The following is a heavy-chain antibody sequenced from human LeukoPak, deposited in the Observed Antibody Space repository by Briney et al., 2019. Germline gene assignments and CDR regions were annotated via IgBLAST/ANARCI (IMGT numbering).Heavy chain of an antibody. CDR1: GFTSSGYW. D-gene: IGHD3-10*01. CDR2: INRDGTST. CDR3: TRDTEGSGIDY. V-gene: IGHV3-74*01. Sequence: GGSLRLSCAASGFTSSGYWMHWVRQAPGKGLVWVSRINRDGTSTTYADSVKGRFTVSRDNAKNTLYLQMNSLRAEDTAVYYCTRDTEGSGIDYWGQGTLVTVSS. J-gene: IGHJ4*02.